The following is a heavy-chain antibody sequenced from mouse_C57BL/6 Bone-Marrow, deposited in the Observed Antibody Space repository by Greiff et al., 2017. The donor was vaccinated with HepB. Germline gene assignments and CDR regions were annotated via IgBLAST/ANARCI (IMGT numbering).Heavy chain of an antibody. Sequence: QVQLQQSGAELARPGASVKMSCKASGYTFTSYTMHWVKQRPGQGLEWIGYINPSSGYTKYNQKFKDKATLTADKSSSTAYMQLSSLTSENSAVYYCAFYDYDNFDYGGQGTTLTVSA. J-gene: IGHJ2*01. CDR1: GYTFTSYT. V-gene: IGHV1-4*01. D-gene: IGHD2-4*01. CDR2: INPSSGYT. CDR3: AFYDYDNFDY.